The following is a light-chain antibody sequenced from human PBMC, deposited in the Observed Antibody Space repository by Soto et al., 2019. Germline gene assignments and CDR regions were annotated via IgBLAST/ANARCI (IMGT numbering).Light chain of an antibody. CDR1: QDIGNY. V-gene: IGKV1-33*01. J-gene: IGKJ3*01. Sequence: DIQMTQSPSSLSACVGDRVEITCHASQDIGNYLNWYQQKPGKAPKLLIYETPNMEIGVPSRFSGSGSGTDFSFSISSLQPEDIATYYCKQHHSLPLTFGTGTKVDIK. CDR3: KQHHSLPLT. CDR2: ETP.